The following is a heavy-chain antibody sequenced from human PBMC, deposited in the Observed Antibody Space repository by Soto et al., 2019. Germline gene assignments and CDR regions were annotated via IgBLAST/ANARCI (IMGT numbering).Heavy chain of an antibody. CDR1: GFTFSSYA. CDR2: ISASGGST. Sequence: EVQLLESGGGLVQPGGSLRLSCAASGFTFSSYAMSWVRQAPGKGLEWVSAISASGGSTYYADSVKGRFTISRDNSKNTLYLQMNSLRAEDTAVYYCAAYSGDDWYFDLWGRGTLVTVSS. V-gene: IGHV3-23*01. J-gene: IGHJ2*01. CDR3: AAYSGDDWYFDL. D-gene: IGHD2-21*01.